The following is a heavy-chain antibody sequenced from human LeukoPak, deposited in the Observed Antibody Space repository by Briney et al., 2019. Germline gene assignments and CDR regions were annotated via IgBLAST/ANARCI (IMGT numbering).Heavy chain of an antibody. CDR2: ISGSGDTI. CDR1: GFTFSRYE. V-gene: IGHV3-48*03. D-gene: IGHD5-24*01. J-gene: IGHJ5*02. CDR3: ARAPLVLQYRWWFDP. Sequence: PSGSLTVSCAASGFTFSRYEMNWVRQAPGKGLEWISYISGSGDTIYYADSVKGRFTISRDNAKNSLYLQMNSLRAEDTAVYHCARAPLVLQYRWWFDPWGQGALVIVSS.